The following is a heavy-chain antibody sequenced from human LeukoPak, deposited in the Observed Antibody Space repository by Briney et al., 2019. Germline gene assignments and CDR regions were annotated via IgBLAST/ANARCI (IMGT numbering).Heavy chain of an antibody. D-gene: IGHD1-1*01. CDR3: ATSRRRLERLIGLDY. V-gene: IGHV1-24*01. J-gene: IGHJ4*02. CDR1: GYTLTELS. Sequence: ASVKVSCKVSGYTLTELSVHWVRQAPGKGLEWMGGFDPEDDETIYAQKFEGRITMTEDTSTDTAYMELSSLRSEDTAVFYCATSRRRLERLIGLDYWGQGTLVTVSS. CDR2: FDPEDDET.